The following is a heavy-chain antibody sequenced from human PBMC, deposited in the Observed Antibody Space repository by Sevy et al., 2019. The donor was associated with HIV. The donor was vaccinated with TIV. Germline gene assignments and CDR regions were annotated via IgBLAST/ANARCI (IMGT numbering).Heavy chain of an antibody. Sequence: ASVKVSCKASGYTFTGYYIHWVRQAPGQGLEWMGRINPNTGDTNYAQNFQGRVTVTRDTSINTAYMALSRLRSDDRAVYYCARPGYSSGWDYWGQGTLVTVSS. CDR1: GYTFTGYY. CDR3: ARPGYSSGWDY. V-gene: IGHV1-2*06. D-gene: IGHD6-19*01. J-gene: IGHJ4*02. CDR2: INPNTGDT.